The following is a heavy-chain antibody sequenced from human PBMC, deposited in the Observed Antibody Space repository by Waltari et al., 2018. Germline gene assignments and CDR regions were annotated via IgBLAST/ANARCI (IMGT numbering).Heavy chain of an antibody. Sequence: QVQLQESGPGLVKPSETLSLTCAVSGYSISSGYYWGWIRQPPGKGLEWIGSIYHSGSTYYNPSLKSRVTISVDTSKNQFSLKLSSVTAADTAVYYCASSNDSSGYYYVDALDIWGQGTMVTVSS. J-gene: IGHJ3*02. CDR3: ASSNDSSGYYYVDALDI. D-gene: IGHD3-22*01. CDR1: GYSISSGYY. CDR2: IYHSGST. V-gene: IGHV4-38-2*01.